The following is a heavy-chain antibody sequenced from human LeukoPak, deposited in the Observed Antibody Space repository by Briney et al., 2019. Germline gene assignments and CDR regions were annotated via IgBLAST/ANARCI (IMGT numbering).Heavy chain of an antibody. CDR3: ATTTLTGRRE. J-gene: IGHJ4*02. CDR1: GFTFDDYA. D-gene: IGHD1-26*01. V-gene: IGHV3-9*01. CDR2: ISWNSDNI. Sequence: PGRSLRLSCAASGFTFDDYAMHWVRQPPGKGLEWVSGISWNSDNIGYVDSVKGRFTISRDNAKNSLYLQMNSLRAEDTAVYYCATTTLTGRREWGQGTLVTVSS.